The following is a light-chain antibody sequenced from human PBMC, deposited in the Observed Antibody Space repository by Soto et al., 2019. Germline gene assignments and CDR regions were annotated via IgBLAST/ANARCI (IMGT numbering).Light chain of an antibody. Sequence: QSVLTQPASVSGSPGQSITIACTGTNRDVGSYNLVSWYQQRPGEAPKLIISEVRNRPSGISYRLTGSKSGNTASLTISGLQAEDEADYYCSSYTTTSTLVFGGGTKVTVL. CDR3: SSYTTTSTLV. J-gene: IGLJ3*02. CDR1: NRDVGSYNL. V-gene: IGLV2-14*01. CDR2: EVR.